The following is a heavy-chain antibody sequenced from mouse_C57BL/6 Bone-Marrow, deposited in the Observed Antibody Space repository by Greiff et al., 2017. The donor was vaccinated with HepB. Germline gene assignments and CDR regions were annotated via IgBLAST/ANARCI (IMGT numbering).Heavy chain of an antibody. J-gene: IGHJ1*03. CDR2: IYPGSGNT. Sequence: VQLQQSGAELVRPGASVKLSCKASGYTFTDYYINWVKQRPGQGLEWIARIYPGSGNTYYNEKFKGKATLTAEQSSSTAYMQLSSLTSEDSAVYFCARGYGSSRDWYFDVWGTGTTVTVSS. D-gene: IGHD1-1*01. CDR1: GYTFTDYY. V-gene: IGHV1-76*01. CDR3: ARGYGSSRDWYFDV.